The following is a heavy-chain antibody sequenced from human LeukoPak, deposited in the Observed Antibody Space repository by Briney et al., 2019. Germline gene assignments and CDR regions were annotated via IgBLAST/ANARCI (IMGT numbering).Heavy chain of an antibody. CDR3: AATTPVGATTTPVEPLFDY. V-gene: IGHV1-58*01. D-gene: IGHD1-26*01. CDR2: IVVGSGNT. J-gene: IGHJ4*02. CDR1: GFTFTSSA. Sequence: SVKVSCKASGFTFTSSAVQWVRQARGQRLEWIGWIVVGSGNTNYAQKFQERVTITRDMSTSTAYMELSSLRSEDTAIFYCAATTPVGATTTPVEPLFDYWGQRTLVTVSS.